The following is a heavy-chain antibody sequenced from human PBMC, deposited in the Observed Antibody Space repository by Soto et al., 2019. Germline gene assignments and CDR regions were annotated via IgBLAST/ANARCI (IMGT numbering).Heavy chain of an antibody. CDR3: ATTHGSAVAGTSDD. CDR2: ITSSGNYI. Sequence: EVQLVESGGGLVKPGGSLRLSCAASGFTFSSYNMNWVRQAPAKGLEWVSSITSSGNYIYYADSVKGRFTISRDNAKNSLYLQMNGLRAEDTAMYYCATTHGSAVAGTSDDWGQGTLVIVSS. D-gene: IGHD6-19*01. CDR1: GFTFSSYN. V-gene: IGHV3-21*01. J-gene: IGHJ4*02.